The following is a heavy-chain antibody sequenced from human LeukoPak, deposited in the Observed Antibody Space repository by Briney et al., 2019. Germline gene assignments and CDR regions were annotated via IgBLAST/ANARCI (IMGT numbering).Heavy chain of an antibody. Sequence: KASETLSLTCGVSGGTFSNFFWNWIRQTPGKGLEWIGQIYHSGSTGYNPSLKSRVTISVDTSKTHFSLNLTSVTAADTAVYYCARGGAVNGFDIWGQGTRVTVSS. J-gene: IGHJ3*02. CDR1: GGTFSNFF. V-gene: IGHV4-34*01. CDR3: ARGGAVNGFDI. D-gene: IGHD6-19*01. CDR2: IYHSGST.